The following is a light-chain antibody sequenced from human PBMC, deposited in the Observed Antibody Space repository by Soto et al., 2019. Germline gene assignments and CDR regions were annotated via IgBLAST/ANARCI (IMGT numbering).Light chain of an antibody. CDR3: SSYTRSSTLVV. Sequence: QSALTQPASVSGSPGQSITISCTGTSSDVGGYNYVSWYQQHPGKAPKLMIYDVSNRPSGVSNRFSGSKSDNTASLTISGLQTEDEADYYRSSYTRSSTLVVFGGGTKLTVL. CDR2: DVS. CDR1: SSDVGGYNY. V-gene: IGLV2-14*01. J-gene: IGLJ2*01.